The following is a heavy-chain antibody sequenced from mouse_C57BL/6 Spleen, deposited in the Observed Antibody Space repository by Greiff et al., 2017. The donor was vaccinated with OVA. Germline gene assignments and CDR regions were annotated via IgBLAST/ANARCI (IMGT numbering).Heavy chain of an antibody. J-gene: IGHJ4*01. CDR1: GYTFTSYW. CDR3: ARGNYYAMDY. CDR2: IYPSDSET. Sequence: QVHVKQSGAELVRPGSSVKLSCKASGYTFTSYWMDWVKQRPGQGLEWIGNIYPSDSETHYNQKFKDKATLTVDKSSSTAYMQLSSLTSEDSAVYYCARGNYYAMDYWGQGTSVTVSS. V-gene: IGHV1-61*01.